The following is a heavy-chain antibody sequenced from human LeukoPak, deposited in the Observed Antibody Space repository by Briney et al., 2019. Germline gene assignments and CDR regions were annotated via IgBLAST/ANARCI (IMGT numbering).Heavy chain of an antibody. J-gene: IGHJ4*02. Sequence: SETLSLTCTVSGGSISNYYWSWIRHPPGKRLECIVYISHSGSTNYSPSLKSRVTISLDTSKNQFSLKLSSVTAADTAVYYCAGHHPRNTVDFWGQGTLVTVSS. D-gene: IGHD2/OR15-2a*01. V-gene: IGHV4-59*08. CDR3: AGHHPRNTVDF. CDR2: ISHSGST. CDR1: GGSISNYY.